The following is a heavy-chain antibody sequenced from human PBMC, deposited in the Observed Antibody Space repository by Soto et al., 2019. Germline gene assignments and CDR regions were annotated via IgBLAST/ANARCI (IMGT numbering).Heavy chain of an antibody. CDR2: INTNTGNP. CDR1: GYTFTSYA. Sequence: ASVKVSCKASGYTFTSYAMNWVRQAPGQGLEWMGWINTNTGNPTYAQGFTGRFVFSLDTSVSTAYLQICSLKAEDTAVYYCATVSTRFLEWKPKGGYYYGMDVWGQGTTVTVSS. J-gene: IGHJ6*02. D-gene: IGHD3-3*01. CDR3: ATVSTRFLEWKPKGGYYYGMDV. V-gene: IGHV7-4-1*01.